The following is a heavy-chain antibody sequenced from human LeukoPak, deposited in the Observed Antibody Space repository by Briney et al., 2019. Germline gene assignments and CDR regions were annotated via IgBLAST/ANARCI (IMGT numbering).Heavy chain of an antibody. D-gene: IGHD2-2*01. CDR3: AREYRGSASCHHEYFQH. Sequence: SETLSLTCTVSGGSIRSGSYHWSWIRQPAGKGLEWIRRIFTSGGTNYNPSLKSRVTISVDTSKNQFSLRLSSVTAADTAVYYCAREYRGSASCHHEYFQHWGQGTLVTISS. CDR2: IFTSGGT. J-gene: IGHJ1*01. CDR1: GGSIRSGSYH. V-gene: IGHV4-61*02.